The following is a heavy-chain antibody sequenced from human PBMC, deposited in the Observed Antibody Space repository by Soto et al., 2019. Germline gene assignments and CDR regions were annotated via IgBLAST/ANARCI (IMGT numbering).Heavy chain of an antibody. Sequence: QVQLVESGGGVVQPGRSLRLSCAASGFTFSSYAMHWVRQAPGKGLEWVAVISYDGSNKYYADSVKGRFTISRDNSKNTLYLQMNRLRAEDTAVYYCARDLLGSYYGSADYWGQGTQVTVSS. J-gene: IGHJ4*02. V-gene: IGHV3-30-3*01. D-gene: IGHD1-26*01. CDR2: ISYDGSNK. CDR1: GFTFSSYA. CDR3: ARDLLGSYYGSADY.